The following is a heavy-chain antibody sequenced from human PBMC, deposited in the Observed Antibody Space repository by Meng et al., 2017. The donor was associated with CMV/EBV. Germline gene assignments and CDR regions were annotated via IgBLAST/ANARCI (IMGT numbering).Heavy chain of an antibody. Sequence: ESLKISCTVSGGSISSRSYYWGWLRQPPGKGLEWIGSIYYSGSTYYNPSLKSRVTISVDTSKNQFSLKLSSVTAADTAVYYCASSVKHITIFGVAKTNLNFDYWGQGTLVTVSS. CDR3: ASSVKHITIFGVAKTNLNFDY. CDR2: IYYSGST. CDR1: GGSISSRSYY. V-gene: IGHV4-39*07. D-gene: IGHD3-3*01. J-gene: IGHJ4*02.